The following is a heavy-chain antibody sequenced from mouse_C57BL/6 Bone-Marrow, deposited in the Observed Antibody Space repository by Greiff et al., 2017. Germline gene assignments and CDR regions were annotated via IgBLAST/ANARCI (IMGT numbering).Heavy chain of an antibody. Sequence: EVKLMESGGGLVKPGGSLKLSCAASGFTFSSYAMSWVRQTPEKRLEWVATISDGGSYTYYPDNVKGRFTISRDNAKNNLYLQMSHLKSEDTAMYYCARPYYGSSHWYFDVWGTGTTVTVSS. D-gene: IGHD1-1*01. CDR2: ISDGGSYT. CDR1: GFTFSSYA. J-gene: IGHJ1*03. CDR3: ARPYYGSSHWYFDV. V-gene: IGHV5-4*03.